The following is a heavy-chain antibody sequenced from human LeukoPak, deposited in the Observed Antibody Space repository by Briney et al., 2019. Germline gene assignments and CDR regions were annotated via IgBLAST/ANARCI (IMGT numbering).Heavy chain of an antibody. J-gene: IGHJ4*02. CDR3: ATQPLSSGWYRWGADY. D-gene: IGHD6-19*01. V-gene: IGHV3-74*01. CDR2: INSDGSST. Sequence: GGALRLSSAASGFTFSSYWMHWVRQAPGKGLLWVSRINSDGSSTSYADSVKGRFTISRDNAKNTLYLQMNSLRAEDTAVYYCATQPLSSGWYRWGADYWGQGTLVTVSS. CDR1: GFTFSSYW.